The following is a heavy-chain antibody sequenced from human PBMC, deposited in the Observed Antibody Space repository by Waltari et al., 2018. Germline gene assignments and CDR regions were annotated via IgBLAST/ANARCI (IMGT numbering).Heavy chain of an antibody. V-gene: IGHV4-38-2*02. Sequence: QVQLQESGPGLVKPSETLSLTCTVSGYSISSGYYWGWIRQPPGKGLEWIGSIYHSGSTYYNPSLKSRVTISVDTSKNQFSLKLSSVTAADTAVYYCARQRELVVIAIDYWGQGTLVTVSS. J-gene: IGHJ4*02. CDR3: ARQRELVVIAIDY. CDR1: GYSISSGYY. CDR2: IYHSGST. D-gene: IGHD2-21*01.